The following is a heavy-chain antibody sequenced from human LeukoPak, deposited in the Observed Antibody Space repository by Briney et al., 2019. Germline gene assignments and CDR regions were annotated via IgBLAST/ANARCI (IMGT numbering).Heavy chain of an antibody. J-gene: IGHJ4*02. CDR3: ARAPWRYDFWSGATFRPFFDH. Sequence: GASVKVSCKASGYTFTGYYMHWVRQAPGQGLEWMGWINPNSGGTNYAQKPQGRVTMTRDTSISTAYMELSRLRSDDTAVYYCARAPWRYDFWSGATFRPFFDHWGQGTLVTVSS. CDR2: INPNSGGT. V-gene: IGHV1-2*02. D-gene: IGHD3-3*01. CDR1: GYTFTGYY.